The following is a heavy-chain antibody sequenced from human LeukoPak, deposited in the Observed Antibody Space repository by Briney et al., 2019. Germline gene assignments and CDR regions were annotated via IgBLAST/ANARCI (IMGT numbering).Heavy chain of an antibody. J-gene: IGHJ6*03. V-gene: IGHV1-18*01. CDR3: ARVDNWAGYYYYYYMDV. Sequence: ASVKVSCKASGYTFTSYGISWVRQAPGQGLEWMGWISAYNGNTNYAQKLQGRVTMTTDTSTSTAYMELRSLRSDDTAVYYCARVDNWAGYYYYYYMDVWGKGTTVTVSS. CDR2: ISAYNGNT. D-gene: IGHD5-24*01. CDR1: GYTFTSYG.